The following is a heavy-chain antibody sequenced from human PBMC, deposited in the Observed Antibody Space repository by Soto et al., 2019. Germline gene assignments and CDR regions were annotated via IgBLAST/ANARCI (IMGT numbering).Heavy chain of an antibody. CDR1: GFTFTNYF. CDR2: IRPYDGST. Sequence: QVQLVQSGAEVKEPGASLKVSCKASGFTFTNYFFHWVRQAPREGLEWMGTIRPYDGSTCFLKNLQSKITLSSATSTSTVYMELSSLISEDTAVYYCARGDCRASSAFYYYYGVDVRGHGAPVTVSS. D-gene: IGHD3-22*01. CDR3: ARGDCRASSAFYYYYGVDV. V-gene: IGHV1-46*04. J-gene: IGHJ6*02.